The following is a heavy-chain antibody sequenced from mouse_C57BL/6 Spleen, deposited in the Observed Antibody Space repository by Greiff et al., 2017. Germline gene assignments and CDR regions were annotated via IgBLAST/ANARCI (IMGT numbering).Heavy chain of an antibody. CDR3: ARGITTVAGYFDV. V-gene: IGHV1-81*01. CDR2: IYPRSGNT. J-gene: IGHJ1*03. CDR1: GYTFTSYG. Sequence: QVHVKQSGAELARPGASVKLSCKASGYTFTSYGISWVKQRTGQGLEWIGEIYPRSGNTYYNEKFKGKAPLTADKSSSTAYMELRSLTSEDSAVYFCARGITTVAGYFDVWGTGTTVTVSS. D-gene: IGHD1-1*01.